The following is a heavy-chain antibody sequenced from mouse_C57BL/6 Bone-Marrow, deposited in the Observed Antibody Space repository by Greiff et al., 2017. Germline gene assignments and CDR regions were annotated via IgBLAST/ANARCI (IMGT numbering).Heavy chain of an antibody. J-gene: IGHJ2*01. CDR1: GYTFTSYW. D-gene: IGHD3-2*01. CDR2: IYPGNSDT. Sequence: VHVKQSGTVLARPGASVKMSCKTSGYTFTSYWMHWVKQRPGQGLEWIGAIYPGNSDTSYNQKFKGKAKLTAVTSASTAYMELSSLTNEDSAVYYCTRGDSPGYFDYWGQGTTLTVSS. CDR3: TRGDSPGYFDY. V-gene: IGHV1-5*01.